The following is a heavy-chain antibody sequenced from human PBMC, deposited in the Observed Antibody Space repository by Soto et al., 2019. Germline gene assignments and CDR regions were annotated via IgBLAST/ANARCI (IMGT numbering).Heavy chain of an antibody. CDR2: IYYSGST. CDR3: ARGEYSSAVAALFYYYYMDV. V-gene: IGHV4-39*01. CDR1: GGSISSGSYY. Sequence: SETLSLTCTVSGGSISSGSYYWGWIRQPPGKGLEWIGSIYYSGSTYYNPSLKSRVTISVDTSKNQFSLKLSSVTAADTAVYYCARGEYSSAVAALFYYYYMDVWGKGTTVTVSS. D-gene: IGHD6-6*01. J-gene: IGHJ6*03.